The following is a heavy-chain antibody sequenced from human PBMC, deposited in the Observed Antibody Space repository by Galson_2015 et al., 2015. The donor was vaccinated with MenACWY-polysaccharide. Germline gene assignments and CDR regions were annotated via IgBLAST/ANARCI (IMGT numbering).Heavy chain of an antibody. Sequence: SETLSLTCTVSGGSISSSSYYWGWIRRPPGKGLEWIGTIYYGGSTYYNPSLKSRVTISVDTSKNQFSLKLTSVTAADTAVYYCARQGGSGRSHDYWGQGTLVTVSS. V-gene: IGHV4-39*01. D-gene: IGHD5-12*01. J-gene: IGHJ4*02. CDR1: GGSISSSSYY. CDR2: IYYGGST. CDR3: ARQGGSGRSHDY.